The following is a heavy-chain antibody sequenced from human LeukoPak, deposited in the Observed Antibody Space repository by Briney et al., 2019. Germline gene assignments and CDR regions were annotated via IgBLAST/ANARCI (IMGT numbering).Heavy chain of an antibody. CDR2: VYYSGST. Sequence: SETLSLTCTVSGGSLSSSSYYWGWIRQPPGKGLEWLGSVYYSGSTYYNPSLKSRVTISVDTSKNQFSLKLSSVTAADTAVYYCARQGPRGATTFFDYWGQGTLVTVSS. CDR3: ARQGPRGATTFFDY. V-gene: IGHV4-39*01. CDR1: GGSLSSSSYY. D-gene: IGHD1-26*01. J-gene: IGHJ4*02.